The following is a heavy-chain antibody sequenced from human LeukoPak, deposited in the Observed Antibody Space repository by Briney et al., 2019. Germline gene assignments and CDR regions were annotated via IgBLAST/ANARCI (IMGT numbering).Heavy chain of an antibody. CDR1: GGTFSSYA. J-gene: IGHJ4*02. CDR2: IIPILGIA. D-gene: IGHD6-13*01. Sequence: GASVKVSCKASGGTFSSYAISWVRQAPGQGLEWMGRIIPILGIANYAQKFQGRVTITADKSTSTAYMELSSLRSEDTAVYYCARDWIAAAAHPFDYWGQGTLVTVSS. V-gene: IGHV1-69*04. CDR3: ARDWIAAAAHPFDY.